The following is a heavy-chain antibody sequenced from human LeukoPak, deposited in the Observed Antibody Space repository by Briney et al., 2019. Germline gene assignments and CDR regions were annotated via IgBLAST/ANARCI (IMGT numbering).Heavy chain of an antibody. J-gene: IGHJ4*02. CDR2: IKSKTDGGTT. CDR1: GFTFSSYA. Sequence: PGGSLRLSCAASGFTFSSYAMSWVRQAPGKGLEWVGRIKSKTDGGTTDYAAPVKGRFTISRDDSKNTLYLQMNSLKTEDTAVYYCTTDRVAARPRFGYWGQGTLVTVSS. D-gene: IGHD6-6*01. CDR3: TTDRVAARPRFGY. V-gene: IGHV3-15*01.